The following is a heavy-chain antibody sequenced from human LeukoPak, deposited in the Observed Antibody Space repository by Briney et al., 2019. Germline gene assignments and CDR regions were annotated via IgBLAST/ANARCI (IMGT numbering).Heavy chain of an antibody. CDR1: GFTFSSYS. J-gene: IGHJ4*02. D-gene: IGHD2-2*01. CDR2: ISSSSSYI. CDR3: ARDHRRYCSSSSCPKYFDY. Sequence: GGSLRLSCAASGFTFSSYSMNWVRQAPGKGLEWVSSISSSSSYIYYADSVKGRFTISRDNAKNSLYLQMNSLSAEDTAVYYCARDHRRYCSSSSCPKYFDYWGQGTLVTVSS. V-gene: IGHV3-21*01.